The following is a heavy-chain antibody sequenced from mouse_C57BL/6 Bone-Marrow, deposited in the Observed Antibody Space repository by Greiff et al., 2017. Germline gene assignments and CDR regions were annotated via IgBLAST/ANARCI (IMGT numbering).Heavy chain of an antibody. D-gene: IGHD2-3*01. V-gene: IGHV1-5*01. J-gene: IGHJ4*01. CDR3: TRCGYYTYAMDY. CDR1: GYTFTSYW. CDR2: IYPGNSDT. Sequence: VQLQQSGTVLARPGASVKMSCKTSGYTFTSYWMHWVKQRPGQGLEWIGAIYPGNSDTSYNQKFKGKAKLTAVTSASTAYMERSSLTNEDSAVYYCTRCGYYTYAMDYWGQGTSVTVSS.